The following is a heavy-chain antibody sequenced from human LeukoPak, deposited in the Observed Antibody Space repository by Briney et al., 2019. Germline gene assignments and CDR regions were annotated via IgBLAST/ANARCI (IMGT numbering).Heavy chain of an antibody. J-gene: IGHJ4*02. CDR2: INHSGRT. CDR3: ARDPCSSINCPLRF. D-gene: IGHD2-2*01. CDR1: GGSLSGSY. Sequence: SETLSLTCAVSGGSLSGSYCTWVRQSPGEGLEWIGEINHSGRTNYNPSLQSRVTISLDTTRSQFSLILRSVTAADTAVYYCARDPCSSINCPLRFWGQGTLVTVSS. V-gene: IGHV4-34*01.